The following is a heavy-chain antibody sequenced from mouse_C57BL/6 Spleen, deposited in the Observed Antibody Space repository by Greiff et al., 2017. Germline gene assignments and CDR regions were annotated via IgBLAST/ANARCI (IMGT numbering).Heavy chain of an antibody. CDR1: GYSFTGYF. CDR3: AKDDPDYYGSSSYYFDY. D-gene: IGHD1-1*01. J-gene: IGHJ2*01. CDR2: INPYNGDT. Sequence: VQLQQSGPELVQPGASVKISCKASGYSFTGYFMNWVKQSHGKSLEWIGRINPYNGDTFYNQKFNGKATLTVDNSSSTAHMELLSLTSEDFAVYYCAKDDPDYYGSSSYYFDYWGQGTTLTVSS. V-gene: IGHV1-37*01.